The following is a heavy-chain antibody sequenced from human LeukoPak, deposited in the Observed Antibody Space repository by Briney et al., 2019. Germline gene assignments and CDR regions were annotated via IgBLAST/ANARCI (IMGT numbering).Heavy chain of an antibody. J-gene: IGHJ4*02. CDR2: IYRNGNT. CDR3: ARRDSIMKD. Sequence: PSETLSLTCAVSGYSINSGYYRGWIRQPPGKGLVWIGSIYRNGNTYYNPSLKSRVTMSVDTSRNQFSLKLCSVTAADTAVYYCARRDSIMKDWGQGTLVTVSS. D-gene: IGHD2/OR15-2a*01. V-gene: IGHV4-38-2*01. CDR1: GYSINSGYY.